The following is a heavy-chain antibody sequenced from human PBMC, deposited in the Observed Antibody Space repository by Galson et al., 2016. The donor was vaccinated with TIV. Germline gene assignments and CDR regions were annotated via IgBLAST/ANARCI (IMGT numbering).Heavy chain of an antibody. Sequence: TLSLTCTVSGAFIRSGSYYWNWIRQPAGKGLEWIGRIYTSGITNYNPSLKRRVTISVDASKNQFSLKLTSVTAADTAVYYCARVVGYCSGDDCLLEDAFDIWGQGTLVSVSS. V-gene: IGHV4-61*02. J-gene: IGHJ3*02. CDR2: IYTSGIT. CDR1: GAFIRSGSYY. D-gene: IGHD2-15*01. CDR3: ARVVGYCSGDDCLLEDAFDI.